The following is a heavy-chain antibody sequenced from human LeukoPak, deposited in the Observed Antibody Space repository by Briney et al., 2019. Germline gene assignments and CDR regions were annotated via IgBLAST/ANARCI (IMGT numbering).Heavy chain of an antibody. CDR2: ISWISDSM. Sequence: GGSLRLSCAASGSSFDDYAMHWVRQVPGKGLEWVSGISWISDSMRYADSVKGRFTVSRDNAKNSLYLQMNSLRTEDTALYYCAKDGGHTSVLYYFECWGQGTLVTVSS. D-gene: IGHD6-19*01. J-gene: IGHJ4*02. CDR3: AKDGGHTSVLYYFEC. CDR1: GSSFDDYA. V-gene: IGHV3-9*01.